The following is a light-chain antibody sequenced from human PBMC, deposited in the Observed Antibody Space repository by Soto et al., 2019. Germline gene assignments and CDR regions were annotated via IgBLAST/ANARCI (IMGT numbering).Light chain of an antibody. Sequence: EFVLTQSPGTLSLSPGERATLSCRASQTVRNNYLAWYQQKPGQAPRLLIYDASSRATGIPDRFSGGGSGTEFTLTISRLEPEDFAVYYCQQFSSSGTFGQGTKV. CDR3: QQFSSSGT. V-gene: IGKV3-20*01. J-gene: IGKJ1*01. CDR1: QTVRNNY. CDR2: DAS.